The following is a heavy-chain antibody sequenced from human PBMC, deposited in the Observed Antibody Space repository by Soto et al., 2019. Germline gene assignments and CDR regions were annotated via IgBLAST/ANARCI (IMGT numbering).Heavy chain of an antibody. D-gene: IGHD4-17*01. V-gene: IGHV4-39*01. CDR1: GGSISSSSYY. Sequence: QLQLQESGPGLVKPSETLSLTCTVSGGSISSSSYYWGWIRQPPGKGLERIGSIYYSGSTYYNPSLKSRVTISVDTSKNQFSLKLSSVTAADTAVYYCARRDYGDANWFDPWGQGTLVTVSS. CDR3: ARRDYGDANWFDP. CDR2: IYYSGST. J-gene: IGHJ5*02.